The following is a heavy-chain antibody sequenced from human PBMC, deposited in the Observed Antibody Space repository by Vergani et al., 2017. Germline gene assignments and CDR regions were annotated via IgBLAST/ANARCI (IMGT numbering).Heavy chain of an antibody. CDR3: VRLPRGPWNFDL. V-gene: IGHV3-33*01. Sequence: QVQLVESGGGVVQPGRSLRLSCTPSSCKLGDYGMHWVRQAPGRGLEWVSMTWYEGNNNYYADSVKGRFTISRDNTKNSLSLQMSGLRVEDTAVYYCVRLPRGPWNFDLWGRGTLITVSS. CDR1: SCKLGDYG. CDR2: TWYEGNNN. J-gene: IGHJ2*01.